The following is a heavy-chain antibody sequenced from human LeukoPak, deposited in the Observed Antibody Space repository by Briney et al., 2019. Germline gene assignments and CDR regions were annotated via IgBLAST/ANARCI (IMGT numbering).Heavy chain of an antibody. J-gene: IGHJ4*02. CDR1: GFTFSSYA. Sequence: PGGSLRLSCAASGFTFSSYAMSWVRQAPGKGLEWVSAISGSGGSTYYADSVKGRFTISRDNSKDTLYLQMNSLRAEDTAVYYCAKDPYGDYSYYFDYWGQGTLVTVSS. V-gene: IGHV3-23*01. CDR2: ISGSGGST. D-gene: IGHD4-17*01. CDR3: AKDPYGDYSYYFDY.